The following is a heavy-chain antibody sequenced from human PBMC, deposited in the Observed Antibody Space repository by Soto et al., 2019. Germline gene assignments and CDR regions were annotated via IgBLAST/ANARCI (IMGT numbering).Heavy chain of an antibody. J-gene: IGHJ4*02. D-gene: IGHD5-12*01. CDR2: IYPGDSDT. Sequence: PGQSLKISCKGSGYSFTSYWIGWVRQMPGKGLEWMGIIYPGDSDTRYSPSFQGQVTISADKSISTAYLQWSSLKASDTAMYYCARLHRDSGYDLGPFDYWGQGTLVTVSS. V-gene: IGHV5-51*01. CDR1: GYSFTSYW. CDR3: ARLHRDSGYDLGPFDY.